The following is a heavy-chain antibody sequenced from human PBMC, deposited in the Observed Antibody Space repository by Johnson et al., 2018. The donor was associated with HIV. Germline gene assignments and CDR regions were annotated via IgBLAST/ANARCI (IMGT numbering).Heavy chain of an antibody. D-gene: IGHD3-22*01. CDR2: IATAGDT. J-gene: IGHJ3*02. Sequence: VQLMESGGGLVQPGGSLRLSCAASGVTVSSNYMSWVRQAPGKGLEWVSVIATAGDTYFPGSVKGRFTISRDNAKNSLYLKMNSLRAEDTAVYYCARGGDYYDSSAYYYNRGAFDIWGQGTMVTVSS. V-gene: IGHV3-66*01. CDR3: ARGGDYYDSSAYYYNRGAFDI. CDR1: GVTVSSNY.